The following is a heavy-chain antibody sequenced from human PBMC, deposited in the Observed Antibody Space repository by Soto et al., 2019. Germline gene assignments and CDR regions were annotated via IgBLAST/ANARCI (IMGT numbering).Heavy chain of an antibody. J-gene: IGHJ6*02. CDR2: IYYSGST. V-gene: IGHV4-59*01. D-gene: IGHD1-1*01. CDR3: VRENWRGGNYYGMDV. CDR1: CGSISSYY. Sequence: SETLSLTCTVSCGSISSYYWSWIRQPPGKGLEWIGYIYYSGSTNYNPSLKSRVTISVDTSKNQFSLKLSSVTAADTAVYYCVRENWRGGNYYGMDVWGQGTTVTVSS.